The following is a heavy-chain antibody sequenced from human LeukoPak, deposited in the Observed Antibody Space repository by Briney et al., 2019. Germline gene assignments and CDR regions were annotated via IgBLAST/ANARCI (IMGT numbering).Heavy chain of an antibody. CDR1: DGSISSSSYY. Sequence: SETLSLTCTVSDGSISSSSYYWGWIRQPPGKGLEWIGSIYYSGSTYYNPSLKSRVTISVDTSKNQFSLKLSAVTAADTAVYYCANLVGYDSSGYYVHFGYWGQGTLVTVSS. J-gene: IGHJ4*02. CDR3: ANLVGYDSSGYYVHFGY. D-gene: IGHD3-22*01. V-gene: IGHV4-39*07. CDR2: IYYSGST.